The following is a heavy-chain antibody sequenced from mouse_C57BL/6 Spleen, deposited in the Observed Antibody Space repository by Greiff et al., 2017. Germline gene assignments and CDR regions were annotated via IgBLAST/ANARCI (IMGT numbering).Heavy chain of an antibody. CDR1: GFTFSDYG. D-gene: IGHD4-1*01. CDR2: ISSGSSTI. V-gene: IGHV5-17*01. Sequence: DVKLVESGGGLVKPGGSLKLSCAASGFTFSDYGMHWVRQAPEKGLEWVAYISSGSSTIYYADTVKGRFTISRDNAKNTLFLQMTSLRSEDTAMYYCARLTGTGSDWYFDVWGTGTTVTVSS. J-gene: IGHJ1*03. CDR3: ARLTGTGSDWYFDV.